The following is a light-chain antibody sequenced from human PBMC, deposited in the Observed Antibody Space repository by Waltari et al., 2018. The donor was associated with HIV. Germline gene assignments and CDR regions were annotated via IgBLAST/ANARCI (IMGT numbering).Light chain of an antibody. V-gene: IGLV2-23*02. Sequence: QSALTQPASVSGSFGQSITLPSTGTSRYVGGYNLVSWYQHHPGKAPKLIIYEVYKRPSGVSNRFSGSKSGNSASLTISGLQAEDEADYYCCSYAGSNIPFGGGTKVTVL. J-gene: IGLJ2*01. CDR3: CSYAGSNIP. CDR1: SRYVGGYNL. CDR2: EVY.